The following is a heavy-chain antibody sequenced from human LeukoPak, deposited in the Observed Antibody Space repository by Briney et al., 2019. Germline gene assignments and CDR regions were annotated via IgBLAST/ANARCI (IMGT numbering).Heavy chain of an antibody. D-gene: IGHD5-12*01. Sequence: SETLSLTCTVSGGSISSYYWSWIRQPPGKGLEWIGYIYYSGSTNYNPSLKSRVTISVDTSKNQFSLKLSSVTAADTAVYYCVRDRVASYGMDVWGQGTTVTVSS. CDR3: VRDRVASYGMDV. J-gene: IGHJ6*02. V-gene: IGHV4-59*01. CDR1: GGSISSYY. CDR2: IYYSGST.